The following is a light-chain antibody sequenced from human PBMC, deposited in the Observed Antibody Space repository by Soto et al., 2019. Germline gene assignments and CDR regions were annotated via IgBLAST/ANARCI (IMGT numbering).Light chain of an antibody. J-gene: IGKJ1*01. V-gene: IGKV3-15*01. CDR3: QQYNNWPPET. Sequence: EIVMTQSPATLSVSPGERATLSCRASQSVSSNLAWYQQKPGQAPRLLIYGASTRATGIPARFSGSGSGTEFTLTISSLQSEDFAFYYGQQYNNWPPETFGQGTKVEIK. CDR2: GAS. CDR1: QSVSSN.